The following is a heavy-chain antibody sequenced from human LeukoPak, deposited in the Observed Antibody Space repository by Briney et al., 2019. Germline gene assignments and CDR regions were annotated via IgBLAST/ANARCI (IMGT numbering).Heavy chain of an antibody. V-gene: IGHV1-18*01. Sequence: GAAVKVSCKASGYTFTSHGINWVREAPGQGHEWMGWISAYNGNTNYAQKLQGRVTMTTDTSTSTAYMELRSLRSDDTAVYYCARDDALVATGSFDYWGQGTLVTVSS. J-gene: IGHJ4*02. CDR3: ARDDALVATGSFDY. CDR2: ISAYNGNT. CDR1: GYTFTSHG. D-gene: IGHD5-12*01.